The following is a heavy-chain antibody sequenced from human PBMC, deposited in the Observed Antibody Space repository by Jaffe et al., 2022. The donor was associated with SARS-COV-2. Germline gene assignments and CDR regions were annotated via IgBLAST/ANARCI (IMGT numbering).Heavy chain of an antibody. CDR2: ISSSGDFT. D-gene: IGHD3-10*01. V-gene: IGHV3-23*04. CDR1: GFTFTSFA. J-gene: IGHJ6*03. CDR3: ARAPGVFRHMDA. Sequence: EVQLVDSGGDLVQPGGSLRLSCAASGFTFTSFAMIWVRQAPGKGLEWVSSISSSGDFTYYADSVKDRFTISRDNSESTLSLQMNSLRAEDTALYYCARAPGVFRHMDAWGKGTTVTVSS.